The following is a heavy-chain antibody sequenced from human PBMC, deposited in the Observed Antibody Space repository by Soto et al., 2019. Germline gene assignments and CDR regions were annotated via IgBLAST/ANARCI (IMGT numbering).Heavy chain of an antibody. V-gene: IGHV1-18*04. CDR1: GYTFTSYG. CDR3: ARDTASAYYDILTLSPDY. D-gene: IGHD3-9*01. J-gene: IGHJ4*02. Sequence: ASVKVSCKASGYTFTSYGISWVRQAPGQGLEWMGWISAYNGNTNYAQKLQGRVTMTTDTSTSTAYMELRSLRSDDTAVYYCARDTASAYYDILTLSPDYWGQGTLVTVPQ. CDR2: ISAYNGNT.